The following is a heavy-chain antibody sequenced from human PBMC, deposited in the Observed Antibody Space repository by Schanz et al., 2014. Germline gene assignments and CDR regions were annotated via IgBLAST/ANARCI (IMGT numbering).Heavy chain of an antibody. J-gene: IGHJ4*02. CDR1: GFTFNDYW. CDR2: INSDGRST. Sequence: EVQLVESGGGLVQPGGSLRLSCAASGFTFNDYWMHWVRQAPGKGLVWVSRINSDGRSTNYADSVKGRFSISRDNARNTLHLQMESLRDEDTAVYYCAGGRRGGYIEYWGQGTLVIVSS. D-gene: IGHD3-16*01. CDR3: AGGRRGGYIEY. V-gene: IGHV3-74*01.